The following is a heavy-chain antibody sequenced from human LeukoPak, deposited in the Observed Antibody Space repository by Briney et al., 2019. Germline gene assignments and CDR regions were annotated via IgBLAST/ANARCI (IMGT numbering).Heavy chain of an antibody. CDR3: ARDGSSGWYMGWFDP. Sequence: GASVKVSCKASGYTFTSYGISWVRQAPGQGLEWMGRISAYNGNTNYAQKLQGRVTMTTDTSTNTAYMELRSLRSDDTAVYYCARDGSSGWYMGWFDPWGQGTLVTVSS. CDR1: GYTFTSYG. J-gene: IGHJ5*02. CDR2: ISAYNGNT. D-gene: IGHD6-19*01. V-gene: IGHV1-18*01.